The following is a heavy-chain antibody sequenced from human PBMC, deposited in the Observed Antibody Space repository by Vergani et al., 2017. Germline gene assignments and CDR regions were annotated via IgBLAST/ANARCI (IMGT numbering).Heavy chain of an antibody. V-gene: IGHV4-34*01. J-gene: IGHJ2*01. CDR3: ARRRIGYCSGGSCYAWYFDL. D-gene: IGHD2-15*01. CDR1: GGSFSGYY. CDR2: INHSGST. Sequence: QVQLQQWGAGLLKPSETLSLTCAVYGGSFSGYYWSWIRQPPGRGLEWIGEINHSGSTNYNPSLKSRVTISVDTSNNQFSLKLTSVTAADTDVYYCARRRIGYCSGGSCYAWYFDLWGRGTLVTVSS.